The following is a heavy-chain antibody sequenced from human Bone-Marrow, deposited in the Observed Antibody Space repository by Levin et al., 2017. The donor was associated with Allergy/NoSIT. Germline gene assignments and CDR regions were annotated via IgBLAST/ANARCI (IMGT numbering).Heavy chain of an antibody. V-gene: IGHV4-59*11. CDR3: ARVLVWKNDAFDL. CDR1: GASISSRY. Sequence: SETLSLTCTVSGASISSRYWSWLRQSPEKGLEWLGYIYYSGNTNYNPSLESRVTIAVDTSKNQVSLQLRSVTAADTAVYFCARVLVWKNDAFDLWGQGTTVTVSS. J-gene: IGHJ3*01. CDR2: IYYSGNT. D-gene: IGHD2-8*01.